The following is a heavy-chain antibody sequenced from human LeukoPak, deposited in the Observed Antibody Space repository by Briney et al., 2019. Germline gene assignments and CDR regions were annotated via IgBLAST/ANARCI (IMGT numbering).Heavy chain of an antibody. CDR2: ISNSGRTT. J-gene: IGHJ4*02. CDR3: ARERSYDLDY. V-gene: IGHV3-11*04. Sequence: GGSLRLSCAASGFTFSDYYMSWIRQAPGKELEWVSYISNSGRTTYYADSVEGRFTIFRDNAKNSLYLQMNSLRDEDTDVYYCARERSYDLDYWGQGTLVTVSS. D-gene: IGHD1-26*01. CDR1: GFTFSDYY.